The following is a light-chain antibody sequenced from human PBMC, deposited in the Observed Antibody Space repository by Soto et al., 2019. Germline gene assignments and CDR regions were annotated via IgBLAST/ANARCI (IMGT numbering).Light chain of an antibody. CDR2: NAY. V-gene: IGKV3-20*01. CDR1: QSLNSNS. J-gene: IGKJ1*01. Sequence: EIVLTQSPGTLSVSPGERATLSCRASQSLNSNSLAWYQQKPGQAPRLLIYNAYNRASGIPDRFSGSGSGTDFTLTISRLEPEDFVVYQCQQYDGSPRTFGQGTKVE. CDR3: QQYDGSPRT.